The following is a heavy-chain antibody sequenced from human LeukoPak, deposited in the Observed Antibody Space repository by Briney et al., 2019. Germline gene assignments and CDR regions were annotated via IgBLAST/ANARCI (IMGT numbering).Heavy chain of an antibody. J-gene: IGHJ4*02. Sequence: GGSLRLSCAASGFTFSSYAMSWVRQAPEKGLEWVSTISGSGGGTYYADSVKGRFTISRDNAKNSVYLQMNSLRDEDTAVYYCARDYGQHGEYFDYWGQGTLVTVSS. CDR2: ISGSGGGT. D-gene: IGHD3-10*01. CDR1: GFTFSSYA. CDR3: ARDYGQHGEYFDY. V-gene: IGHV3-23*01.